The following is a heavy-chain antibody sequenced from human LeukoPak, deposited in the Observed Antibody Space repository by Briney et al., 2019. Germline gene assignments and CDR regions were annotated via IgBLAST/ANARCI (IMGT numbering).Heavy chain of an antibody. CDR3: AREVNYYYMDV. CDR2: INQDGSDK. CDR1: GFTFSSYW. V-gene: IGHV3-7*03. J-gene: IGHJ6*03. Sequence: GGSLRLSCVASGFTFSSYWMSWVRQAPGKGLEWVAHINQDGSDKSYVDAVRGRFTISRDNAKNSLYLQMNSLRAEDTAVYYCAREVNYYYMDVWGKGTTVTISS.